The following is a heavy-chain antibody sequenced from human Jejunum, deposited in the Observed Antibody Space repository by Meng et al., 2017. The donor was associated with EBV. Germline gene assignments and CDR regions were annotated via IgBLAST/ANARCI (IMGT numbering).Heavy chain of an antibody. Sequence: QVQLVHSGADVKTPGASVKVSCKASGYTLTGYYMHWVRQAPGQGLEWMGRISSNTGGTNYAQKFQGRVTLTRDTSINTAYMELSSLISDDTAVYYCAREIAAGSGWFFFDYWGQGALVTVSA. CDR3: AREIAAGSGWFFFDY. D-gene: IGHD6-19*01. V-gene: IGHV1-2*06. CDR2: ISSNTGGT. CDR1: GYTLTGYY. J-gene: IGHJ4*02.